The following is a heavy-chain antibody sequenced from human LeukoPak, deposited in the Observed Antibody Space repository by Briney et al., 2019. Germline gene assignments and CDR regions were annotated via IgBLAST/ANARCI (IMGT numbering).Heavy chain of an antibody. Sequence: PGRSLRLSCAASGFTFSSYAMHWVRQAPGKGLEWVAVISYDGSNKYYADSVKGRFTISRDNSKNTLYLQMSSLRAEDTAVYYCAKVGWLILDYWGQRTLVTVSS. D-gene: IGHD6-19*01. CDR1: GFTFSSYA. CDR2: ISYDGSNK. CDR3: AKVGWLILDY. V-gene: IGHV3-30-3*01. J-gene: IGHJ4*02.